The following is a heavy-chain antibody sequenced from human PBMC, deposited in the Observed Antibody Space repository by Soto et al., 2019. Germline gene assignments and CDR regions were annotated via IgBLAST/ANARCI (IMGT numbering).Heavy chain of an antibody. J-gene: IGHJ1*01. V-gene: IGHV5-51*01. CDR2: IYPGGSDT. CDR1: GYSFTTNW. CDR3: ARHSGVAEDGTD. Sequence: GESLKISCKGSGYSFTTNWIGWVRQMPGKGLEWMGVIYPGGSDTRYSPSFQGQVAISADKSINTAYLQWSSLKASDTAMYYCARHSGVAEDGTDWGQGTLVTAPQ. D-gene: IGHD6-13*01.